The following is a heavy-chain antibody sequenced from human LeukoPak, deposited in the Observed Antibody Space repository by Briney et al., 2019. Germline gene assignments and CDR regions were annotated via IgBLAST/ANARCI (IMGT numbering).Heavy chain of an antibody. V-gene: IGHV3-11*04. CDR2: ISSSGSTI. J-gene: IGHJ4*02. Sequence: GSLRLSCAASGFTFSDYYMSWIRQAPGKGLEWVSYISSSGSTIYYADSVKGRFTISRDNAKNSLYLQMNSLRTEDTAVYYCARVAYYYDSSGYYYFDYWGQGTLVTVSS. D-gene: IGHD3-22*01. CDR3: ARVAYYYDSSGYYYFDY. CDR1: GFTFSDYY.